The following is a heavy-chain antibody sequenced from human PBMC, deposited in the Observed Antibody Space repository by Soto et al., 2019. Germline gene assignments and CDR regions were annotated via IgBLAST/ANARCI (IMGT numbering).Heavy chain of an antibody. CDR1: GGSISSGDYY. Sequence: QVQLQESGPGLVKPSQTLSVTCTVSGGSISSGDYYWSWIRQPPGKGLEWIGYIYYSGSTYYNPSLKSRVTITVDTSKNQFSLKLSSVTAADTAVYYCARFIVSTMNVDPWGQGTLVTVSS. V-gene: IGHV4-30-4*01. CDR3: ARFIVSTMNVDP. J-gene: IGHJ5*02. CDR2: IYYSGST. D-gene: IGHD5-12*01.